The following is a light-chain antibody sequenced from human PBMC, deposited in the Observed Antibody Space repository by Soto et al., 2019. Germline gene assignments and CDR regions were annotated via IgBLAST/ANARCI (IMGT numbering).Light chain of an antibody. V-gene: IGKV1-39*01. CDR3: QQCGSSST. J-gene: IGKJ5*01. CDR2: AAS. CDR1: QSISGF. Sequence: QMTQSPSSLSASVGEKIIITCLASQSISGFLTWYQQLPGKAPKLLIFAASGLQSGVPSRFSGSGSGTDFTLTISRLEPEDFAVYYCQQCGSSSTFGQGTRLEIK.